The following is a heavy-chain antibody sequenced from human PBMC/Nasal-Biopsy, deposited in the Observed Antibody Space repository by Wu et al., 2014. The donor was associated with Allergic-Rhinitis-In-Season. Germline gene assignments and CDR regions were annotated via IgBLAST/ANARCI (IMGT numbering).Heavy chain of an antibody. J-gene: IGHJ4*02. V-gene: IGHV3-30*03. CDR3: ARGARELDY. Sequence: LRLSCAGSGFTFISYGMHWVRQGPGKGLEWVALISYDGRDKYYADSVKGRFTISRDNSKNTLWLQLNTLRPDDTAVYYCARGARELDYWGQGELVIVSS. CDR2: ISYDGRDK. CDR1: GFTFISYG. D-gene: IGHD1-1*01.